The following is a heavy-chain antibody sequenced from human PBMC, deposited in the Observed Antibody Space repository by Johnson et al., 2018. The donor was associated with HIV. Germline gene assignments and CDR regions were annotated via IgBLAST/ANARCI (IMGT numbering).Heavy chain of an antibody. CDR1: GFTVSSNY. D-gene: IGHD6-13*01. V-gene: IGHV3-74*02. J-gene: IGHJ3*02. CDR2: INSDGSST. CDR3: AETPGIAAAGTGHALDI. Sequence: VQLVESGGGLVQPGGSLRLSCAASGFTVSSNYMNWVRQAPGKGLEWVSRINSDGSSTSYADSVRGRFTISRANAKNTLYLQMNSRRAEDTAVYYCAETPGIAAAGTGHALDIWGQGTMVTVSS.